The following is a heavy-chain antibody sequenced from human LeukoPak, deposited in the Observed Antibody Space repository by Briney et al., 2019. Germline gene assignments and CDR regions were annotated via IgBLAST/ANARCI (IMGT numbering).Heavy chain of an antibody. CDR1: GGTFSSNA. CDR2: ITPIFGTG. D-gene: IGHD3-10*01. Sequence: ASVKVSCKASGGTFSSNAISWVRQAPGQGLEWMGGITPIFGTGTYAQKFQGRVTITADESTSTAYMELSSLRSEDTAVYYCARGRRFGELSFDAFDIWGQGTMVTVSS. CDR3: ARGRRFGELSFDAFDI. V-gene: IGHV1-69*13. J-gene: IGHJ3*02.